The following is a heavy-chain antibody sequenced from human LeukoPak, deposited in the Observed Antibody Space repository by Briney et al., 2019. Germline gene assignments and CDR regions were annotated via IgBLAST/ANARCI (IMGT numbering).Heavy chain of an antibody. CDR3: ARGPRIYYPFDY. CDR1: GFTFSSYA. J-gene: IGHJ4*02. V-gene: IGHV3-30-3*01. Sequence: TGGSLRLYCAASGFTFSSYAMHWVRQAPGKGLEWVAVISYDGSNKYYADSVKGRFTISRDNSKNTLYLQMNSLRDEDTAVYYCARGPRIYYPFDYWGQGTLVTVSS. D-gene: IGHD3-22*01. CDR2: ISYDGSNK.